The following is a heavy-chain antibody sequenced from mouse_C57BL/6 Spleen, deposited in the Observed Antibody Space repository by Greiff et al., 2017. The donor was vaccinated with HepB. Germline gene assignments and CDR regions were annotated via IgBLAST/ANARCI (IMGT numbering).Heavy chain of an antibody. Sequence: EVQVVESGGGLVQPGGSLSISCAASGFTFTDSYMSWVRPPPGKALEWLGFIRNKANGYTTEYSASVKGRFTISRDNSQSILYLQMNARRAEDSATYYCARPFITTVVVDYSMDYWGQGTSVTVSS. CDR2: IRNKANGYTT. J-gene: IGHJ4*01. D-gene: IGHD1-1*01. CDR3: ARPFITTVVVDYSMDY. V-gene: IGHV7-3*01. CDR1: GFTFTDSY.